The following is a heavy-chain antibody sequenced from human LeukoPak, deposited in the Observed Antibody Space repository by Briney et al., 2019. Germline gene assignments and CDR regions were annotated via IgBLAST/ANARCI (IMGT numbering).Heavy chain of an antibody. V-gene: IGHV3-74*01. D-gene: IGHD3-22*01. CDR3: ARAGYDSSGYFWGFDY. CDR2: INSDGSST. CDR1: GFTFSSYW. Sequence: PGGSLRLSCAASGFTFSSYWMHWVRQAPGKGLVWVSRINSDGSSTSYADSVKGRFTISRDNAKNTLYLKMNSLRAEDTAVYYCARAGYDSSGYFWGFDYWGQGTLVTVSS. J-gene: IGHJ4*02.